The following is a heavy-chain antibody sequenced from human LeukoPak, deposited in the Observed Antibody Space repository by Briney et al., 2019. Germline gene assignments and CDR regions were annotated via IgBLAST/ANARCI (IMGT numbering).Heavy chain of an antibody. CDR1: GGSFSGYY. V-gene: IGHV4-34*01. Sequence: SETLSLTCAVYGGSFSGYYWSWIRQPPGKGLEWTGEINHSGSTNYNPSLKSRVTISVDTSKNQFSLKLSSVTAADTAVYYCARGGCTNGVCWGYYYYYYMDVWGKGTTVTVSS. CDR2: INHSGST. CDR3: ARGGCTNGVCWGYYYYYYMDV. D-gene: IGHD2-8*01. J-gene: IGHJ6*03.